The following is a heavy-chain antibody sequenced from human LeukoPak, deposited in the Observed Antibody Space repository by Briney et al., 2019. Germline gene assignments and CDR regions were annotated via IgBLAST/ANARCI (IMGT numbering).Heavy chain of an antibody. CDR2: ISGSGGST. CDR3: AKDEADSLGIWNDEQEY. D-gene: IGHD1-1*01. V-gene: IGHV3-23*01. Sequence: QSGGSLRLSCAASGFTFSSYAMSWVRQAPGKGLGWVSAISGSGGSTYYADSVKGRFTISRDNSKNTLYLQMNSLRAEDTAVYYCAKDEADSLGIWNDEQEYWGQGTLVTVSS. J-gene: IGHJ4*02. CDR1: GFTFSSYA.